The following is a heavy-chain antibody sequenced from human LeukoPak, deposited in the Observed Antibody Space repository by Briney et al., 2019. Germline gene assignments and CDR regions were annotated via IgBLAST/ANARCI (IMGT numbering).Heavy chain of an antibody. Sequence: SETLSLTFTVSGGSISSGGYYWSWIRQHPGKGLEWIGYIYYSGSTYYNPSLKSRVTISVDTSKNQFSLKLSSVTAADTAVYYCARSYDILTGYYIVDPWGQGTLVTVSS. D-gene: IGHD3-9*01. V-gene: IGHV4-31*03. CDR1: GGSISSGGYY. CDR2: IYYSGST. CDR3: ARSYDILTGYYIVDP. J-gene: IGHJ5*02.